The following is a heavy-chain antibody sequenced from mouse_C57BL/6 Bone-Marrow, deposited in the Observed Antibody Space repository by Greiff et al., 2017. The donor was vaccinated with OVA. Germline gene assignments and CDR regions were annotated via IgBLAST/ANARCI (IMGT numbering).Heavy chain of an antibody. D-gene: IGHD1-1*01. Sequence: EVQLVESGEGLVKPGGSLKLSCAASGFTFSSYAMSWVRQTPEKRLEWVAYISSGGDYIYYADTVKGRFTISRDNARNTLYLQRSSLKSEDTAMYYCTRVDYYGSSYVYFDVWGTGTTVTVSS. CDR1: GFTFSSYA. J-gene: IGHJ1*03. CDR2: ISSGGDYI. CDR3: TRVDYYGSSYVYFDV. V-gene: IGHV5-9-1*02.